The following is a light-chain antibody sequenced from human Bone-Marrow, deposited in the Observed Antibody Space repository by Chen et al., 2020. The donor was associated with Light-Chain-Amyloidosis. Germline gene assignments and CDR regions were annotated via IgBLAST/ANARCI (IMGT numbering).Light chain of an antibody. CDR1: SGSIATNY. CDR3: QSYQGSSQGV. V-gene: IGLV6-57*01. J-gene: IGLJ3*02. CDR2: EDD. Sequence: NFMLTQPDSVSAAPGETVIISCTRSSGSIATNYVQWYQQRPGSSPTTVIYEDDQRPSGVPDRFSGSIDRSSNSASLTISGLKTEDEADYYCQSYQGSSQGVFGGGTKLTVL.